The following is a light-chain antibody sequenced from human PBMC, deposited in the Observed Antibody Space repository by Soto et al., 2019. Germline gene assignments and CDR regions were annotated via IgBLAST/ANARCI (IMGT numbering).Light chain of an antibody. V-gene: IGKV4-1*01. CDR2: WAS. CDR3: QQYYSPWT. J-gene: IGKJ1*01. Sequence: DIVMTQSPDSLAVSLGERATINCKSSQSVLYSSNNKNYLAWYQQKPGQPPKLLIYWASTRESGVPDRFSGRGSGTEFTLTISSLQAEDVAVYYCQQYYSPWTFGQGTKVELK. CDR1: QSVLYSSNNKNY.